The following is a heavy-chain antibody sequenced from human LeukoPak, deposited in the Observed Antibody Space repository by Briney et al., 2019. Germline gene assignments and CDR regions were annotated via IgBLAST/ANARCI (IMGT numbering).Heavy chain of an antibody. V-gene: IGHV4-34*01. CDR1: GGSFSGYY. CDR3: ARLGTMVRGAIHY. Sequence: KPSETLSLTCAVYGGSFSGYYWSWIRQPPGKGVEWIGEINHSGSTNYNPSLKSRVTISVDTSKNQFSLKLSSVTAADTAVYYCARLGTMVRGAIHYWGQGTLVTVSS. J-gene: IGHJ4*02. D-gene: IGHD3-10*01. CDR2: INHSGST.